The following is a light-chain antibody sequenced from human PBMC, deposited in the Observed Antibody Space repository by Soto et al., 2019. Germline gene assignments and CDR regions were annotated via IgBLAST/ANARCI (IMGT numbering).Light chain of an antibody. J-gene: IGKJ5*01. CDR2: GVS. Sequence: EIVLTQSPGTLSLSPVQRATLSCRASQRLSASDIAWYQQKPGQAPKFLIYGVSSRATGIPDRFSGSGSGTDFTLTISRLESEDFAVYYCQHYGSSPPHTFGQGTRLEI. V-gene: IGKV3-20*01. CDR3: QHYGSSPPHT. CDR1: QRLSASD.